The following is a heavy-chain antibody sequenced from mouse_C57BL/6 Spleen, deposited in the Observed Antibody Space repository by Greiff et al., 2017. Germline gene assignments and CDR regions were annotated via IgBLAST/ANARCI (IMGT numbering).Heavy chain of an antibody. D-gene: IGHD1-1*01. V-gene: IGHV5-6*01. CDR2: ISSGGSYT. Sequence: EVKVVESGGDLVKPGGSLKLSCAASGFTFSSYGMSWVRQTPDKRLEWVATISSGGSYTYYPDSVKGRFTISRDNAKNTLYLQMSSLKSEDTAMYYCAREGITTVPFDYWGQGTTRTVSS. CDR1: GFTFSSYG. CDR3: AREGITTVPFDY. J-gene: IGHJ2*01.